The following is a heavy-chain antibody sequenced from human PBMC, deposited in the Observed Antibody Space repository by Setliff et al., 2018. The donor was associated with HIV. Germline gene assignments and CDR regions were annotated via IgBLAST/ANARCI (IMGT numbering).Heavy chain of an antibody. CDR1: GFTFSYAW. D-gene: IGHD3-22*01. Sequence: GGSLRLSCAASGFTFSYAWMNWVRQAPGKGLEWVGRIKSKADGGTTDYAAPVKGRFTISRDDSKNTLYLQMNSLKTEDTAVYFCTTEKKIVVVEWDYHYMDVWGKGTTVTVSS. CDR3: TTEKKIVVVEWDYHYMDV. V-gene: IGHV3-15*07. CDR2: IKSKADGGTT. J-gene: IGHJ6*03.